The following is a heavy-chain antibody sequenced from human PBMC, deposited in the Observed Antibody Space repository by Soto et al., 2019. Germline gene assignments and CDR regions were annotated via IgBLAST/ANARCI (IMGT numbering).Heavy chain of an antibody. CDR3: ARSPVSSSWPSRYFDY. V-gene: IGHV4-39*07. D-gene: IGHD6-13*01. CDR1: GGSISSSSYY. Sequence: TSETLSLTCTVSGGSISSSSYYWGWIRQPPGKGLEWIGRIYYSGSTYYNPSLKSRVTISVDTSKNQFSLKLSSVTAADTAVYYCARSPVSSSWPSRYFDYWGQGTLVTVSS. J-gene: IGHJ4*02. CDR2: IYYSGST.